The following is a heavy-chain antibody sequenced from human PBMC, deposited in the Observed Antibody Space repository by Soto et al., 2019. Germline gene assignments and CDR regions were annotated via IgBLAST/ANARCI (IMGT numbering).Heavy chain of an antibody. CDR2: IIPILGIA. D-gene: IGHD5-18*01. Sequence: QVQLVQSGAEVKKPGSSVKVSCKASGGTFSSYTISWVRQAPGQGLEWMGRIIPILGIANYAQKVQGRVTITADKSTSPAHMELSSLSSEDTAVYYCARLDTAIVTPRFDYWGQGTLVTVSS. V-gene: IGHV1-69*02. J-gene: IGHJ4*02. CDR3: ARLDTAIVTPRFDY. CDR1: GGTFSSYT.